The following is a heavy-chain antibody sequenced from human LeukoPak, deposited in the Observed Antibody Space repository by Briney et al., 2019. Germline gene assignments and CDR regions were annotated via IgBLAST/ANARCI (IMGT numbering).Heavy chain of an antibody. CDR3: ACGYDNGGYYYVSDY. D-gene: IGHD3-22*01. CDR1: GGSISSSSYY. J-gene: IGHJ4*02. CDR2: IYYSGST. Sequence: SETLSLTCTVSGGSISSSSYYWGWIRQTPGKGLEWIGNIYYSGSTYYNPSLKSRVTICVHTSKNQFSLKLSSVTAADTAVYYCACGYDNGGYYYVSDYWGQGTLVTVSS. V-gene: IGHV4-39*01.